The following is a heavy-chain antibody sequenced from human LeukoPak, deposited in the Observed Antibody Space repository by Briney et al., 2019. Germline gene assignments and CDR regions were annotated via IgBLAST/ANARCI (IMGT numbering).Heavy chain of an antibody. CDR3: ARCRDGYNLRVHAFDI. CDR2: ISGSGGST. Sequence: PGGSLRLSCAASGFTFSSYAMSWVRQAPGKGLEWVSAISGSGGSTYYADSVKGRFTISRDNAKNSLYLQMNSLRAEDTAVYYCARCRDGYNLRVHAFDIWGQGTMVTVSS. J-gene: IGHJ3*02. D-gene: IGHD5-24*01. CDR1: GFTFSSYA. V-gene: IGHV3-23*01.